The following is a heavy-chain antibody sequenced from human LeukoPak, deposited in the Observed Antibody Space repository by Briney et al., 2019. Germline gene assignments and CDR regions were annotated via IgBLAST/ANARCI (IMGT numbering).Heavy chain of an antibody. D-gene: IGHD1-26*01. Sequence: PGGSLRLSCAASGFTFSSYEMNWVRQAPGKGLEWVSYISSSGSTIYYADSVKGRFTISRDNAKNSLYLQMNSLRAEDTAVYYCAGTSGSYYHFDYWGQGTLVTVSS. CDR2: ISSSGSTI. J-gene: IGHJ4*02. CDR3: AGTSGSYYHFDY. CDR1: GFTFSSYE. V-gene: IGHV3-48*03.